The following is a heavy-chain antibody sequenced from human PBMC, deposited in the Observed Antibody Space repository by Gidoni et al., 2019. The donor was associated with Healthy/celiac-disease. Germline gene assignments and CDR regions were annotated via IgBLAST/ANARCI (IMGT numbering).Heavy chain of an antibody. V-gene: IGHV3-66*02. J-gene: IGHJ4*02. CDR2: IYSGGST. Sequence: EVQPVESGGGLVQPGGSLRLSCAASGFTVSSNYMSRVRQAAGKGLGWVSVIYSGGSTYYADSVKGRFTISRDNSKNTLYLQMNSLRAEDTAVYYCARSDYGDYVRNWGQGTLVTVSS. CDR1: GFTVSSNY. D-gene: IGHD4-17*01. CDR3: ARSDYGDYVRN.